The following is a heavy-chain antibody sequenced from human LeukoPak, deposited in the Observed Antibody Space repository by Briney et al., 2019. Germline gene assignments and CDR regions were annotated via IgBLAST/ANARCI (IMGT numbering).Heavy chain of an antibody. J-gene: IGHJ4*02. Sequence: DSVKGRFTISRDNSKNTLYLQMNSLRAEDTAVYYCASSIPNWNDVGTDYWGQGTLVTVSS. D-gene: IGHD1-20*01. CDR3: ASSIPNWNDVGTDY. V-gene: IGHV3-30*01.